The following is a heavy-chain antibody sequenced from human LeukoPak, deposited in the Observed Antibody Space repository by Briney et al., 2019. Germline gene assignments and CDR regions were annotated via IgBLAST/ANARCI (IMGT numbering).Heavy chain of an antibody. CDR2: IPYDGSNK. J-gene: IGHJ4*02. D-gene: IGHD4-17*01. CDR3: AKDRNAVTTRIPDY. CDR1: GFTFSSYA. V-gene: IGHV3-30*04. Sequence: GGSLRLSCSASGFTFSSYAMHWVRQAPGKGLEWEAVIPYDGSNKYYADSVKGRLTISRDNSKNTLYLQMNGLRAEDTAVYYCAKDRNAVTTRIPDYWGQGTLVTVSS.